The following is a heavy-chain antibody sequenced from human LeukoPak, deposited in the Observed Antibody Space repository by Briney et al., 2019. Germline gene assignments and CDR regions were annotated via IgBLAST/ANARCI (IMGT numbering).Heavy chain of an antibody. D-gene: IGHD3-10*01. CDR3: ARDRPPSYGSGSYSYYYGMDV. Sequence: PGGSLRLSCAASGFTVSSNYMSWVRQAPGKGLGGVSVIYSGGSTYYADSVKGRFTISRHNSKNTLYLQMNSLRAEDTAVYYCARDRPPSYGSGSYSYYYGMDVWGQGTTVTVSS. CDR1: GFTVSSNY. J-gene: IGHJ6*02. V-gene: IGHV3-53*04. CDR2: IYSGGST.